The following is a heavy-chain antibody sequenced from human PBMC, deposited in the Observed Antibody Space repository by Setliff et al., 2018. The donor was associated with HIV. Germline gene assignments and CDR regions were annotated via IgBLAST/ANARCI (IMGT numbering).Heavy chain of an antibody. CDR2: IYYSGST. Sequence: PSETLSLTCTVSGGSIRSHYWGWIRQPPGKGLEWIGSIYYSGSTNYNPSLKSRVAMSVDTSKNRFSLKLSSVTAADTAVYFCARVGLAYSGDMDVWGKGTTVTVSS. V-gene: IGHV4-39*01. J-gene: IGHJ6*03. CDR1: GGSIRSHY. D-gene: IGHD2-21*01. CDR3: ARVGLAYSGDMDV.